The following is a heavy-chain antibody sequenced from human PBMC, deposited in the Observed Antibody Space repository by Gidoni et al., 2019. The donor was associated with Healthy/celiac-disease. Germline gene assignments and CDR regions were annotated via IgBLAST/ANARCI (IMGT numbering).Heavy chain of an antibody. V-gene: IGHV1-58*01. Sequence: QMQLVQSRPEVTKTGTAVKVYCKASGFTCTNSAVQWVRQARGQRLEWIGWIVVGSGNTNYAQKFQERVTITRDMSTSTAYMELSSLRSEDTAVYYCAAARTQTSIIYYFDYWGQGTLVTVSS. CDR3: AAARTQTSIIYYFDY. CDR2: IVVGSGNT. J-gene: IGHJ4*02. CDR1: GFTCTNSA.